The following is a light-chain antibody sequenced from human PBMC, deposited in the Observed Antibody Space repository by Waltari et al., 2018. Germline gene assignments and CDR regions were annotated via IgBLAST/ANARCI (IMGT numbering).Light chain of an antibody. CDR2: YDS. J-gene: IGLJ1*01. CDR1: NIESKS. V-gene: IGLV3-21*04. CDR3: QVWDANTDPGV. Sequence: SYVLTQPPSVSVAPGKTASITCGGNNIESKSVHWYQQKPGQAPILVISYDSDRPSGNPERVSGFNSGNTATLTISRVEAGDEADYYCQVWDANTDPGVFGTGTEVTVL.